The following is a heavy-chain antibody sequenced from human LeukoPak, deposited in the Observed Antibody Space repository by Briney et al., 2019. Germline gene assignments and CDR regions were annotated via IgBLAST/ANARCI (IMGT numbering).Heavy chain of an antibody. V-gene: IGHV3-23*01. Sequence: GGSLRLSCAASGFTFSSYAMSWVRQAPGKGLEWVSAISGSGGSTYYADSVKGRFTISRDNSKNTLYLQMNSLRAEDTAVYYCAKDQNRNDWGYGMDVWGQGTAVTVSS. CDR3: AKDQNRNDWGYGMDV. J-gene: IGHJ6*02. D-gene: IGHD1-1*01. CDR1: GFTFSSYA. CDR2: ISGSGGST.